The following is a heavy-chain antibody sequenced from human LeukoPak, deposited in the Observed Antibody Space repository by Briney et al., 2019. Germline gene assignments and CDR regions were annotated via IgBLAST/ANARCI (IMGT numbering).Heavy chain of an antibody. CDR3: ARDRRYYYYDSSGYSQSDAFDI. Sequence: ASVKVSCKASGYTFTGYYIHWVRQAPGQGLEWMGWINPNSGCTNYAQKVQGRVTMTRDTSISTAYMELSSLRSDDTAVYYCARDRRYYYYDSSGYSQSDAFDIWGQGKMVTFSS. CDR1: GYTFTGYY. J-gene: IGHJ3*02. V-gene: IGHV1-2*02. D-gene: IGHD3-22*01. CDR2: INPNSGCT.